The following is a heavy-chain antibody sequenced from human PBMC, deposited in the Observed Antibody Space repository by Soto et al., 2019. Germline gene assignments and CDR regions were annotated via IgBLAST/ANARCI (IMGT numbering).Heavy chain of an antibody. CDR1: GFTLSTYS. CDR2: ISKSSTTI. Sequence: PGGSLRLSCIASGFTLSTYSMTWVRQAPGKGLEWLSYISKSSTTINYADSVKGRFTISRDNAKNSVYLEMSSLRDEDSAVYYCARDPPNFYYYGMEVWGQGTTVTVSS. J-gene: IGHJ6*02. CDR3: ARDPPNFYYYGMEV. V-gene: IGHV3-48*02.